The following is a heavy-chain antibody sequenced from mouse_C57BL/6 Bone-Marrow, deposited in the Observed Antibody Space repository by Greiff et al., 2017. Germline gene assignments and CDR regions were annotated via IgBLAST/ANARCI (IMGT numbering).Heavy chain of an antibody. CDR3: ARDGSSYGFAY. CDR1: GYTFTSYW. D-gene: IGHD1-1*01. Sequence: QVQLQQSGAELAKPGASVKLSCKASGYTFTSYWMHWVNQRPGQGLEWIGYINPSSGYTKYNQKFKDKATLTADKSSSTAYMELSSLTYEDSAVYDCARDGSSYGFAYWGQGTLVTVSA. V-gene: IGHV1-7*01. CDR2: INPSSGYT. J-gene: IGHJ3*01.